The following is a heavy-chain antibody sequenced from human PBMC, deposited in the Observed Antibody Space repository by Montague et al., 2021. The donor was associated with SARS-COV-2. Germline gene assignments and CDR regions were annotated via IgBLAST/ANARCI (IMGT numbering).Heavy chain of an antibody. J-gene: IGHJ6*02. CDR2: IYYSGST. V-gene: IGHV4-31*03. CDR3: ARDYGDYGSGYYYGMDV. D-gene: IGHD4-17*01. CDR1: GGSISSGGYY. Sequence: TLSLTCTVSGGSISSGGYYWSWIRQHPGKGLEWIGYIYYSGSTYYNPPLKSRVTISVDTSKNQFSPKLSSVTAADTAVYYCARDYGDYGSGYYYGMDVWGQGTTVTVSS.